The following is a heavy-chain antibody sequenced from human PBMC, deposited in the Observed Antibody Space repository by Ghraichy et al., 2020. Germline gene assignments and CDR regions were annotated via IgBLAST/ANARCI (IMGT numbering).Heavy chain of an antibody. J-gene: IGHJ3*02. D-gene: IGHD1/OR15-1a*01. V-gene: IGHV3-33*01. CDR2: IWYDGINK. CDR1: LTSIG. Sequence: LTSIGMHWVRQAPGKGLEWVAVIWYDGINKYYADSVKDRVTISRDNSRNTLYLQLNSLRAEDTAVYYCARQQAGAPGAFDIWGQGTMVTVSS. CDR3: ARQQAGAPGAFDI.